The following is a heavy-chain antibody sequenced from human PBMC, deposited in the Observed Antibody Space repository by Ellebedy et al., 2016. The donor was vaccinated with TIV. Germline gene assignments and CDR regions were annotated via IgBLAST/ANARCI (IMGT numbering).Heavy chain of an antibody. Sequence: GSLRLSXTVSGASISGSSYFWGWIRQPPGKGLEWIVSTFYTGRVDYNPSLKSRPTISVDGSRNQFSLELSSRTAADTAVYYCTRGVGRLLPDHWGQGALVSVSS. V-gene: IGHV4-39*07. CDR1: GASISGSSYF. D-gene: IGHD2-8*01. J-gene: IGHJ4*02. CDR2: TFYTGRV. CDR3: TRGVGRLLPDH.